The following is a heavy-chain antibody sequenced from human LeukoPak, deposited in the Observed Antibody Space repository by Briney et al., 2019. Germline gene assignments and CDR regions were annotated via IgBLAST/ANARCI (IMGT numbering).Heavy chain of an antibody. V-gene: IGHV4-4*02. D-gene: IGHD5/OR15-5a*01. J-gene: IGHJ5*02. CDR2: IYHSGST. CDR3: ASIVSRSNWFDP. CDR1: GGSISSSNW. Sequence: SETLSLTCAVSGGSISSSNWWSWVRQPPGKGLEWIGEIYHSGSTNYNPSLKSRVTISVDKSKNQFSLKLNSVTAADTAVYYCASIVSRSNWFDPWSQGTLVTVSS.